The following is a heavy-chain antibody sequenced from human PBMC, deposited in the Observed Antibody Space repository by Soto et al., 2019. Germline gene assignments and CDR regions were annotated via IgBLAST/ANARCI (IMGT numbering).Heavy chain of an antibody. Sequence: QVQLVQSGAEVRKPGASVKVSCKASGGTFSRHAISWLRQAPGQGLEWMGGIIPILGTANHAQKFQGRVTIIADESTSTVYMELSSLRSEDTAMYYCARGWGYDSNDYYYAYWGQGTLVIVSS. CDR3: ARGWGYDSNDYYYAY. CDR1: GGTFSRHA. D-gene: IGHD3-22*01. CDR2: IIPILGTA. V-gene: IGHV1-69*01. J-gene: IGHJ4*02.